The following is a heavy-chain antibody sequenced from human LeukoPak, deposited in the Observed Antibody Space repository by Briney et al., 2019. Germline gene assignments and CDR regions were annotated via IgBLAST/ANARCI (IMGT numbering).Heavy chain of an antibody. Sequence: PGGSLRLSCAVSAFTFSSYGMSWVRQAPGKGLEWVSGISGSGGAAYYTASVKGRFIIARDNSKSTLYLQMNSLRAEDTAVYYCVTGPTLHSSGSDAFDIWGQGKMVTVSS. CDR1: AFTFSSYG. J-gene: IGHJ3*02. CDR3: VTGPTLHSSGSDAFDI. D-gene: IGHD3-22*01. V-gene: IGHV3-23*01. CDR2: ISGSGGAA.